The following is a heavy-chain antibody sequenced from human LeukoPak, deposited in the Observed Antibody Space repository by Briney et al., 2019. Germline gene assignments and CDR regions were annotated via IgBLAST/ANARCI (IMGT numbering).Heavy chain of an antibody. Sequence: GGSLRLPCAASGFTFSSYAMSWVRQAPGKGLEWVSAISDSGGSTYYADSVKGRFTISRDNFKNTLYLQMSSLRAEDTAVYYCAKLAHNYDTRVDYWGQGTLVTVSS. V-gene: IGHV3-23*01. J-gene: IGHJ4*02. CDR1: GFTFSSYA. D-gene: IGHD3-22*01. CDR2: ISDSGGST. CDR3: AKLAHNYDTRVDY.